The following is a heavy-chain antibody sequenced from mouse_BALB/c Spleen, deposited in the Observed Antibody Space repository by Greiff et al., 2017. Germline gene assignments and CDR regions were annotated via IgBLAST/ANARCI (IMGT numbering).Heavy chain of an antibody. CDR2: IDPANGNT. J-gene: IGHJ2*01. V-gene: IGHV14-3*02. Sequence: EVQLQQSGAELVKPGASVKLSCTASGFNIKDTYMHWVKQRPEQGLEWIGRIDPANGNTKYDPKFQGKATITADTSSNTAYLQLSSLTSEDTAVYYCARSYYGNPYYFDYWGQGTTLTVSA. D-gene: IGHD2-10*01. CDR1: GFNIKDTY. CDR3: ARSYYGNPYYFDY.